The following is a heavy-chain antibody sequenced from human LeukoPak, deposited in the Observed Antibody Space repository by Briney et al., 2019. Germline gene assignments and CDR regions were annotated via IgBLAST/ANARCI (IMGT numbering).Heavy chain of an antibody. V-gene: IGHV1-18*01. CDR1: GYIFTSYG. CDR3: ARDLYRAAAGTTWDFDY. J-gene: IGHJ4*02. CDR2: ISAYNGNT. Sequence: ASVKVSCKASGYIFTSYGISWVRQAPGQGLEWMGWISAYNGNTNYAQKLQGRVTMTTDTSTSTAYMELRSLRSDDTAVYYCARDLYRAAAGTTWDFDYWGQGTLVTVSS. D-gene: IGHD6-13*01.